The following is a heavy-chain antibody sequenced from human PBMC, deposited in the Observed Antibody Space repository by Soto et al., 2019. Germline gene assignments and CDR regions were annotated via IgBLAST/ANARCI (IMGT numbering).Heavy chain of an antibody. J-gene: IGHJ4*02. CDR3: ARDKITGLFDY. V-gene: IGHV4-39*02. CDR2: INYSGST. D-gene: IGHD2-8*02. Sequence: SETLSLTCTVSGGSISSSNYYWGWIRQPPGKGLEWIGTINYSGSTYYNPSLKSRVTISVDTSKNQFSLKLTSVTAADTAVYYCARDKITGLFDYWGQGTLVTVSS. CDR1: GGSISSSNYY.